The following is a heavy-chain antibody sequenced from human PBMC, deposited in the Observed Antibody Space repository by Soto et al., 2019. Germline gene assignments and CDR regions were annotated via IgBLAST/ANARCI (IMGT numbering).Heavy chain of an antibody. CDR1: GYTFTSYG. Sequence: ASVKVSCKASGYTFTSYGISWVRQAPGQGLEWMGWISAYNGNTNYAQKLQGRVTMTTDTSTSTAYMELRSLRSDDTAVYYCARDIVVLLAAIRRVTYYSYGLDVWGEGPTVTLPS. J-gene: IGHJ6*04. D-gene: IGHD2-2*02. CDR3: ARDIVVLLAAIRRVTYYSYGLDV. V-gene: IGHV1-18*04. CDR2: ISAYNGNT.